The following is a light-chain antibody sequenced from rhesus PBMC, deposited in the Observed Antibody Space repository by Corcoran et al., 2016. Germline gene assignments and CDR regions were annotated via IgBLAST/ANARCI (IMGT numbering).Light chain of an antibody. J-gene: IGKJ1*01. V-gene: IGKV1S14*01. CDR3: QQQNSYPWT. CDR1: QAINNY. CDR2: YAS. Sequence: DIQMTQSPSSLSATVGDTVTITCRAGQAINNYLAWYQQNPGKAPQPLMSYASNLESGVPSRFSGSGSGTDFTLTISSLQPEDFAIYYCQQQNSYPWTFGQGTKVEIK.